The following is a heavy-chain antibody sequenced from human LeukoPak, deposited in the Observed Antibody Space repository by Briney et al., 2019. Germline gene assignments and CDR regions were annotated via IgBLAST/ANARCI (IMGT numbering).Heavy chain of an antibody. J-gene: IGHJ5*02. CDR2: MNPNSGNT. CDR3: ARGPPCSGGRCSNWFDP. V-gene: IGHV1-8*01. Sequence: ASVKVSCKASGYTFSNYDINWVRQATRQGLEWMGWMNPNSGNTGYAQKFQGRVTMTRNTSINTAYMELSSLRSEDTAVYYCARGPPCSGGRCSNWFDPWGQGTLVTVSS. CDR1: GYTFSNYD. D-gene: IGHD2-15*01.